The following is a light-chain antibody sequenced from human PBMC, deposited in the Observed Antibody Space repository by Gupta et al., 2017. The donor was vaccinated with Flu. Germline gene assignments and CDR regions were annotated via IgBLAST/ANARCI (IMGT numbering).Light chain of an antibody. CDR3: SSYTSSSTYV. V-gene: IGLV2-18*02. Sequence: QSALTQPPSVSGSPGQSVTISCTGTSSDVGTYNRVSWYQQPPGTAPKLIIYEVSNRPSGVPDRFSGSKSGNTASLTISGLQGEDEADYYCSSYTSSSTYVFGTGTKVTVL. J-gene: IGLJ1*01. CDR1: SSDVGTYNR. CDR2: EVS.